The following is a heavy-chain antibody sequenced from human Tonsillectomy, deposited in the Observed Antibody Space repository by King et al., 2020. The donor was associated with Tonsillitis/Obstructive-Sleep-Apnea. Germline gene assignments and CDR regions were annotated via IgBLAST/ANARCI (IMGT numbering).Heavy chain of an antibody. CDR3: ARLRCTGGACYLNFDY. CDR1: GYTFTDYY. V-gene: IGHV1-46*01. CDR2: INPSGGST. D-gene: IGHD2-8*02. Sequence: VQLVESGAEVKKPGASVKVSCKASGYTFTDYYIQWVRQAPGQGLEWMGIINPSGGSTSYARKFQGRVTITRDTSTSTVYMDLSSLRSEDTAGYYCARLRCTGGACYLNFDYWGQGTLVTVSS. J-gene: IGHJ4*02.